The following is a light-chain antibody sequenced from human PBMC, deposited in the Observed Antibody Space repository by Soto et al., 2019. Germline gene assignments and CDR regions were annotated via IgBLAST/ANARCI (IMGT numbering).Light chain of an antibody. J-gene: IGLJ2*01. V-gene: IGLV1-51*01. CDR3: ATWDHSLTGED. Sequence: QSVLTQPPSVSAAPGQKGTISCSGSSSNIGNNYVSWYQQPPGTAPKLLIYDNNKRPSGIPDRLSGSKCGTSGTLDITGLQTGDEAEYYCATWDHSLTGEDFGGGTKLTVL. CDR1: SSNIGNNY. CDR2: DNN.